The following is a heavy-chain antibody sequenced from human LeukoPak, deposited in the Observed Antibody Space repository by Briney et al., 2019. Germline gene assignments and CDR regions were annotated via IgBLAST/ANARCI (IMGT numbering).Heavy chain of an antibody. CDR3: AREIFGVVYYYGMDV. D-gene: IGHD3-3*01. J-gene: IGHJ6*02. Sequence: ASVKVSCKASGYTFTSYAMHWVRQAPGQRLEWMGWINAGNGNTKYSQKFQGRVTITRDTSASTAYMELGSLRSEDTAVYYCAREIFGVVYYYGMDVWGQGTTATVSS. CDR1: GYTFTSYA. V-gene: IGHV1-3*01. CDR2: INAGNGNT.